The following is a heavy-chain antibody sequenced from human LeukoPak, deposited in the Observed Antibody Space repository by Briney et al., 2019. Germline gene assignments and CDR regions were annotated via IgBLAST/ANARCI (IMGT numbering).Heavy chain of an antibody. D-gene: IGHD6-13*01. CDR1: GGSFSGYY. Sequence: PSETLSLTCAVYGGSFSGYYWSWIRQPPGKGLEWIGEINHSGSTNYNPSLKSRVTISVDTSKNQFSLKLSSVTAEDTAVYYCAGRKQQLVAYYYYYYMDVWGKGTTVTVSS. V-gene: IGHV4-34*01. CDR3: AGRKQQLVAYYYYYYMDV. J-gene: IGHJ6*03. CDR2: INHSGST.